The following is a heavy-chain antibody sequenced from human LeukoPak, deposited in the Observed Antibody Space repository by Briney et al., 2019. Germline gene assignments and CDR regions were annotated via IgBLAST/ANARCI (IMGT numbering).Heavy chain of an antibody. Sequence: PGGSLRLSCAASGFTFINAWMAWVRQAPGKGLEWVGRIKAKPHGGTTDYAAPVKGRFTISRDDSKNTLYLQMNSLKTEDTAVYYCTRAYYYDSSGTTNDYWGQGTLVTVSS. J-gene: IGHJ4*02. D-gene: IGHD3-22*01. CDR2: IKAKPHGGTT. V-gene: IGHV3-15*01. CDR3: TRAYYYDSSGTTNDY. CDR1: GFTFINAW.